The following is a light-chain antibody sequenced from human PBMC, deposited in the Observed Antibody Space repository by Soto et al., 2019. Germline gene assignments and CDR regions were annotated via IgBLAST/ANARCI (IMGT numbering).Light chain of an antibody. CDR1: QTISSW. CDR3: QNYNSYSEA. Sequence: DIQMTQSPSTLSGSVGDRVTITCRASQTISSWLAWYQQKPGKAPKLLIYKASTLKSGVPSRFSGSGSGKEFTLTISSLQPDDFATYYCQNYNSYSEAFGQGTKVELK. V-gene: IGKV1-5*03. J-gene: IGKJ1*01. CDR2: KAS.